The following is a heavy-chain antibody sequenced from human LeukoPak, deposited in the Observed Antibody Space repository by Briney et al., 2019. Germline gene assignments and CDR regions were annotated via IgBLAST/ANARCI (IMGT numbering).Heavy chain of an antibody. V-gene: IGHV4-34*01. CDR2: INHSGST. CDR3: ARAYSSSWGRAWFDP. Sequence: PSETLSLTCAVYGGSFSGYYWSWIRQPPGKGLAWIGEINHSGSTNYNPSLKSRVTISVDTSKNQFSLKLSSVTAADTAVYYCARAYSSSWGRAWFDPWGQGTLVTVSS. J-gene: IGHJ5*02. CDR1: GGSFSGYY. D-gene: IGHD6-13*01.